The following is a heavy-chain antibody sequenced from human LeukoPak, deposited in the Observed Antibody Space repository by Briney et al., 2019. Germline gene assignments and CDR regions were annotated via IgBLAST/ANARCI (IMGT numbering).Heavy chain of an antibody. CDR3: ASLRERSYYARGFDY. CDR1: GGSISSYY. V-gene: IGHV4-39*01. D-gene: IGHD1-26*01. CDR2: IYYSGST. Sequence: SETLSLTCTVSGGSISSYYWGWIRQPPGKGLKWIGSIYYSGSTYYNPSLKSRVTISVDTSKNQFSLKLSSVTAADTAVYYCASLRERSYYARGFDYWGQGTLVTVSS. J-gene: IGHJ4*02.